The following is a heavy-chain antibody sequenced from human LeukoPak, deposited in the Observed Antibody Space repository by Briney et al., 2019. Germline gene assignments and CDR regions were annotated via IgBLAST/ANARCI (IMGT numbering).Heavy chain of an antibody. J-gene: IGHJ4*02. D-gene: IGHD3-22*01. CDR1: GYTFTSYY. V-gene: IGHV1-46*01. CDR3: ARDEYDSSGYYFGVYDY. CDR2: INPSGGST. Sequence: GASVKVSCKASGYTFTSYYMHWVRQAPGQGLEWMGIINPSGGSTSYAQKFQGRVTMTRDMSTSTVYMELSSLRSEDTAVYYCARDEYDSSGYYFGVYDYWGQGTLVTVSS.